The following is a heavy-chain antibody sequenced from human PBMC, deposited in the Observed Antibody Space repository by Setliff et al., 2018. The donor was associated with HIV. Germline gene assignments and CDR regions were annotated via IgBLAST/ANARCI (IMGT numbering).Heavy chain of an antibody. Sequence: SETLSLTCAVYGGSFSGYYWNWIRQPPGKGLEWIGEINHSGSTNYNPSLKSRVTISVDTSKNQFSLKLSSVTAADTAVYYCVRQDYYYDSSGYYRWWEPFSWYFDLWGRGTLVTVSS. CDR2: INHSGST. J-gene: IGHJ2*01. CDR3: VRQDYYYDSSGYYRWWEPFSWYFDL. V-gene: IGHV4-34*01. D-gene: IGHD3-22*01. CDR1: GGSFSGYY.